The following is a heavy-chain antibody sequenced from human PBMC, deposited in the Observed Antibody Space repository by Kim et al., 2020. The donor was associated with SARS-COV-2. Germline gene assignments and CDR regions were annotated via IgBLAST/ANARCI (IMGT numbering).Heavy chain of an antibody. V-gene: IGHV1-2*02. CDR1: GYTFTGYY. Sequence: ASVKVSCKASGYTFTGYYMHWVRQAPGQGLEWMGWINPNSGGTNYAQKFQGRVTMTRDTSISTAYMELSRLRSDDTAVYYCARGRGDSSGYYWDFDYWGQGTLVTVSS. J-gene: IGHJ4*02. CDR3: ARGRGDSSGYYWDFDY. D-gene: IGHD3-22*01. CDR2: INPNSGGT.